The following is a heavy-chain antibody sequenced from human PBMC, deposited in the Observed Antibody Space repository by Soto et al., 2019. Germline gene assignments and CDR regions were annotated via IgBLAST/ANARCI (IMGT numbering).Heavy chain of an antibody. D-gene: IGHD2-2*01. Sequence: GGSLRLSCAASGFTFSDYYMSWIRQAPGKGLEWVSYISSSGSTIYYADSVKGRFTISRDNAKNSLYLQMNSLRAEDTAVYYCARDGVVVVPAAYWGYYYYGMDVWGQGTTVTVSS. CDR3: ARDGVVVVPAAYWGYYYYGMDV. CDR1: GFTFSDYY. J-gene: IGHJ6*02. V-gene: IGHV3-11*01. CDR2: ISSSGSTI.